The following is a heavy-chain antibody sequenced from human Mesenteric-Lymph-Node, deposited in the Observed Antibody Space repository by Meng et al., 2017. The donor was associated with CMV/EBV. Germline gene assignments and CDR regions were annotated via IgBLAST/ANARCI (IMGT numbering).Heavy chain of an antibody. Sequence: ASVKVSCKASGYTFTSYDINWVRQATGQGLEWMGWINPNSDDTNYAQKFQGRATMTRDTSINTAYMELRRLTSDDTAVYYCARESTNLRHGFDYWGQGTLVTVSS. CDR2: INPNSDDT. CDR1: GYTFTSYD. CDR3: ARESTNLRHGFDY. J-gene: IGHJ4*02. D-gene: IGHD1-7*01. V-gene: IGHV1-2*02.